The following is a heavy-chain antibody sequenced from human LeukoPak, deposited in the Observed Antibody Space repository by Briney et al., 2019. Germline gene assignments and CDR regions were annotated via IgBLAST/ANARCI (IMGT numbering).Heavy chain of an antibody. D-gene: IGHD3-3*02. CDR1: GGTFSSYA. Sequence: SVKVSRKASGGTFSSYAISWVRQAPGQGLEWMGGIIPIFGTANYAQKFQGRVTITADESTSTAYMELSSLRSEDTAVYYCAGRIFGVSTRRFDYWGQGTLVTVSS. V-gene: IGHV1-69*13. CDR2: IIPIFGTA. CDR3: AGRIFGVSTRRFDY. J-gene: IGHJ4*02.